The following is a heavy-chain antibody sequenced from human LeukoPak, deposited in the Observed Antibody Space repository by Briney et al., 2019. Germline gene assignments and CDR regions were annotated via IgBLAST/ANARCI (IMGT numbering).Heavy chain of an antibody. J-gene: IGHJ4*02. CDR2: INPNSGGT. V-gene: IGHV1-2*02. CDR1: GYTFTGYY. D-gene: IGHD2-2*01. Sequence: ASVKVSCKASGYTFTGYYMHWVRQAPGQGLEWMGWINPNSGGTNYAQKLQGRVTMTTDTSTSTAYMELRSLRSDDTAVYYCARDTGYCSSTSCYDGKFADYWGQGTLVTVSS. CDR3: ARDTGYCSSTSCYDGKFADY.